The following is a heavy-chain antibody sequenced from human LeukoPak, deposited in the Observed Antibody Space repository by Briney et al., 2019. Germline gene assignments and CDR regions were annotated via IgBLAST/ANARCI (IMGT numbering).Heavy chain of an antibody. Sequence: ASVKVSCKASGYDFSSYGLSWVRHVPGQGLQWMGWISVYDGKTDYGPLQGRVTMTTDTSTGTACMELRNLRSEDTAIYYCARHMTTVVTSLDYWGQGTMVTVSS. V-gene: IGHV1-18*01. CDR2: ISVYDGKT. D-gene: IGHD4-23*01. CDR3: ARHMTTVVTSLDY. J-gene: IGHJ4*02. CDR1: GYDFSSYG.